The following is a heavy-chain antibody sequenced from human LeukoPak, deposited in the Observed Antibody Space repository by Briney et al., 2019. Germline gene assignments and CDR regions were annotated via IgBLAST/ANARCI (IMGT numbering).Heavy chain of an antibody. V-gene: IGHV3-21*01. CDR3: ARGNGFIIDY. J-gene: IGHJ4*02. Sequence: PGGSLRLSCAASGFTFSSYSMNWVRQAPGKGLEWVSSISSSSSYTYYADSVKGRFTISRDNAKNSLYLQMNSLRAEDTAVYYCARGNGFIIDYWGQGTLVTVSS. CDR1: GFTFSSYS. D-gene: IGHD2-8*01. CDR2: ISSSSSYT.